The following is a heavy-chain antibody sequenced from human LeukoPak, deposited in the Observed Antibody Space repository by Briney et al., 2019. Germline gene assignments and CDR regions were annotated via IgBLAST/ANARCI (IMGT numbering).Heavy chain of an antibody. CDR1: GLTFTNYA. J-gene: IGHJ4*02. V-gene: IGHV3-23*01. CDR3: AKEREDSGYDLLLDY. CDR2: ITGSGGST. D-gene: IGHD5-12*01. Sequence: GESLRLSCAASGLTFTNYAMNWVRQAPGKGLEWVSTITGSGGSTFYADSVKGRFTISRDNSKDTLYLQMNSLGAEDTAVYYCAKEREDSGYDLLLDYWGQGTLVTVSS.